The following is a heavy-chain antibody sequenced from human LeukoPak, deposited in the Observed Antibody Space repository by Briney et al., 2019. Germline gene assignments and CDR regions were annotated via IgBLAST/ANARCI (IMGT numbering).Heavy chain of an antibody. D-gene: IGHD3-3*01. J-gene: IGHJ5*02. CDR1: GGSISSYY. CDR2: IYYSGST. V-gene: IGHV4-59*01. CDR3: ARVVLGVLRFSDNWFDP. Sequence: SETLCLTCTVSGGSISSYYWSWIRQPPGKGLEWIGYIYYSGSTNYNPSLKSRVTISVDTSKNQFSQKLSSVTAADTAVYYCARVVLGVLRFSDNWFDPWGQGTLVTVSS.